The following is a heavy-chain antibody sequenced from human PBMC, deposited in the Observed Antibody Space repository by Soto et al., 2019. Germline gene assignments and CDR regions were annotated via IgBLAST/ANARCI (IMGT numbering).Heavy chain of an antibody. CDR1: GGSISSRGYY. CDR2: IYYSRSN. V-gene: IGHV4-39*01. J-gene: IGHJ5*02. CDR3: ATSNWFDP. Sequence: QLQLQESGPGLVKPSETLSLTCTVSGGSISSRGYYWGWIRQPPGKGVEWIGPIYYSRSNYYNPSLKSRVTMSVDTSKNPFSLKRSSVTAAATVGYYCATSNWFDPWGQGTLVTVSS.